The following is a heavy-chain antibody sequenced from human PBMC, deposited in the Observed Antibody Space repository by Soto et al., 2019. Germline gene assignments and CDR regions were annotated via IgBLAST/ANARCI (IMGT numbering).Heavy chain of an antibody. CDR2: IYHSGST. J-gene: IGHJ3*02. CDR1: GGSIIGSTS. V-gene: IGHV4-4*02. Sequence: PXETLSLTCAVAGGSIIGSTSWSWVRQPPVKGLAWIGEIYHSGSTSYNPSPKNRVTISVDKSKNQFALKLSSVTAADTAVYYCAGDDSSSTAFDIWGQGGMVTVS. CDR3: AGDDSSSTAFDI. D-gene: IGHD3-22*01.